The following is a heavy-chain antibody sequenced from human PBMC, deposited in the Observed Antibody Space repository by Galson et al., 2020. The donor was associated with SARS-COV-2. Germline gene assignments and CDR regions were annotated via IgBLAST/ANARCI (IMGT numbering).Heavy chain of an antibody. V-gene: IGHV3-9*01. J-gene: IGHJ4*02. D-gene: IGHD3-10*01. Sequence: GGSLRLSCAASGFTFDDYAMHWVRQAPGKGLEWVSGISWNSGSIGYADSVKGRFTISRDNAKNSLYLQMNSLRAEDTALYYCAFLFSRADYGSGSYYGPDYWGQGTLVTVSS. CDR2: ISWNSGSI. CDR3: AFLFSRADYGSGSYYGPDY. CDR1: GFTFDDYA.